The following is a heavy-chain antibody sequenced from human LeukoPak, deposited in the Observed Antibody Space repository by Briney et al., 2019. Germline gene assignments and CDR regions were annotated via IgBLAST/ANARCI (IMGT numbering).Heavy chain of an antibody. D-gene: IGHD6-6*01. V-gene: IGHV5-51*01. Sequence: GESLRISCKGSGYSFTSYWIGWVRQMPGKGLEWMGIIYPGDSDTRYSPSFQGQVTISADKSISTAYLQWSSLKASDTAMYYCAMTLYSSSSGGAMDVWGKGTTVTVSS. CDR1: GYSFTSYW. CDR2: IYPGDSDT. CDR3: AMTLYSSSSGGAMDV. J-gene: IGHJ6*03.